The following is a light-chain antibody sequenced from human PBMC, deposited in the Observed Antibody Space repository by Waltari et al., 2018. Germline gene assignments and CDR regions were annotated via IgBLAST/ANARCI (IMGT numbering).Light chain of an antibody. J-gene: IGKJ5*01. Sequence: DIQLTQSPSSLSASVGDSVTITCRASQGIDSYLNWYHHQPGQAPSLLIYAASALQTGVTLRFSGSGSGTDFTITINSLQLEDIATYYCQQRYNTPQGSFGQGTRLEI. CDR2: AAS. CDR1: QGIDSY. CDR3: QQRYNTPQGS. V-gene: IGKV1-39*01.